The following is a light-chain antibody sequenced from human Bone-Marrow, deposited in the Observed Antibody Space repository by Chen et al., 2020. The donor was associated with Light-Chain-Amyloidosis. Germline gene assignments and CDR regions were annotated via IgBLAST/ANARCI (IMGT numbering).Light chain of an antibody. J-gene: IGLJ3*02. V-gene: IGLV6-57*01. CDR1: SGSLATNY. CDR3: QSYQGSSQGV. CDR2: EDD. Sequence: NFMLTQPHSVSESPGKTVIIPCTRSSGSLATNYVQWYQQRPGSSPTTVIYEDDQRPSGVPDRFSGSIDRSSNSASLTISGLKTEDEADYYCQSYQGSSQGVFGGGTKLTVL.